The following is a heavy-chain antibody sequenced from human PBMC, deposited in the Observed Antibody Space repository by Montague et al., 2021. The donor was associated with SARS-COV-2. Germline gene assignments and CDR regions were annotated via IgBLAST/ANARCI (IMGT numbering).Heavy chain of an antibody. CDR3: ARDLAPYYGSGSYYNPIDAFDI. J-gene: IGHJ3*02. CDR1: GGSISSGSYY. V-gene: IGHV4-61*02. CDR2: IYTSGST. Sequence: TLSLTCTVSGGSISSGSYYWSWIRQPAGKGLEWIGRIYTSGSTNYNPSLKSRVTISVDTSKNQFSLKLSSVTAADTAVYCCARDLAPYYGSGSYYNPIDAFDIWGQGTMVTVSS. D-gene: IGHD3-10*01.